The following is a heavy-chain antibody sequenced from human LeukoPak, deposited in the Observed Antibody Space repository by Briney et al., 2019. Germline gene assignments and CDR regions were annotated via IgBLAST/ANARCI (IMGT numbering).Heavy chain of an antibody. D-gene: IGHD6-6*01. CDR3: AKRVPYSSSSVYFDS. J-gene: IGHJ4*02. CDR1: GFPFDDYA. CDR2: ISDSGSDT. V-gene: IGHV3-23*01. Sequence: GGSLRLSCAASGFPFDDYAMHWVRQAPGKGLEWVSAISDSGSDTYYADSVKGRFTISKDNSKNTLYLQMNSLRAEDTAVYYCAKRVPYSSSSVYFDSWGQGTLVTVSS.